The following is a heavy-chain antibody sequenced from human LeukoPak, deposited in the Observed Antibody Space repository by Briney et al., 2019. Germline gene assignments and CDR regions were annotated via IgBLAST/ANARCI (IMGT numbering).Heavy chain of an antibody. D-gene: IGHD2-21*02. Sequence: GASVKVSCKASGYTFTSYDINWVRQATGQGLEWMGWMNPNSGNTGYAQKFQGRVTMTRNTSISTAYMELSSLRSEDTAVYYCASLAGVTYGFDYWGQGTLVTVSS. CDR2: MNPNSGNT. CDR1: GYTFTSYD. V-gene: IGHV1-8*01. J-gene: IGHJ4*02. CDR3: ASLAGVTYGFDY.